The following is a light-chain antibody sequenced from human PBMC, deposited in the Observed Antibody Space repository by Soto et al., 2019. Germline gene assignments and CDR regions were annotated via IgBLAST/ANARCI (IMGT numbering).Light chain of an antibody. J-gene: IGKJ1*01. CDR1: QNVGSRY. V-gene: IGKV3-20*01. CDR2: GTS. CDR3: QQYRSSPRT. Sequence: DIVLTQSVGTLSLSPGERATLSCRASQNVGSRYLAWYQHKPGQAPRLLIYGTSNRATGIPDRFSGSRSGTDFSLTIRGLEPGDLALYYCQQYRSSPRTFGQGTKVDIK.